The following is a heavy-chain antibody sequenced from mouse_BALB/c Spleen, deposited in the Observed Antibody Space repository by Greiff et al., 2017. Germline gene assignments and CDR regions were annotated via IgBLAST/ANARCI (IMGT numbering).Heavy chain of an antibody. CDR1: GFNIKDTY. V-gene: IGHV14-3*02. Sequence: DVKLQESGAELVKPGASVKLSCTASGFNIKDTYMHWVKQRPEQGLEWIGRIDPANGNTKYDPKFQGKATITADTSSNTAYLQLSSLTSEDTAVYYCARGSFTTVVAHFDYWGQGTTLTVSS. D-gene: IGHD1-1*01. J-gene: IGHJ2*01. CDR3: ARGSFTTVVAHFDY. CDR2: IDPANGNT.